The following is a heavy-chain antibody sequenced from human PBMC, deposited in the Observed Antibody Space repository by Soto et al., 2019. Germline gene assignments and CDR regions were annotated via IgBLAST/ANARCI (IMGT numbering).Heavy chain of an antibody. J-gene: IGHJ6*02. CDR3: ARDYIGADILTGYYYYGMDV. CDR2: ISSRSTSI. CDR1: GGSISSSN. V-gene: IGHV3-48*01. Sequence: ETLSLTCAVSGGSISSSNWWSWVRQPPGKGLEWVAYISSRSTSIYYADSVKGRLTISRDNSKNTLYLQMNSLRAEDTAVYYCARDYIGADILTGYYYYGMDVWGQGTTVTVSS. D-gene: IGHD3-9*01.